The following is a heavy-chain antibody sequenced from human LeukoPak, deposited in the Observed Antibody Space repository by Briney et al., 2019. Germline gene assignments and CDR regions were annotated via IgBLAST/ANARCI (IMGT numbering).Heavy chain of an antibody. J-gene: IGHJ4*02. Sequence: ASVKVSCKASGYTFTSYGISWVRQAPGHGLEWMGWISAYNGNTNYAQKLQGRVTMTKDTSTSTAYMELRSLRSDDTAVYYCAREYYDSSGSPYFDYWGQGTLVTVSS. CDR1: GYTFTSYG. V-gene: IGHV1-18*01. D-gene: IGHD3-22*01. CDR3: AREYYDSSGSPYFDY. CDR2: ISAYNGNT.